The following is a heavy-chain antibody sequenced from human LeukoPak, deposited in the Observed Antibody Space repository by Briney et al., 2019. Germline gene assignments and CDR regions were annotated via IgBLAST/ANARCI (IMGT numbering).Heavy chain of an antibody. V-gene: IGHV4-59*08. CDR2: IYYSGST. Sequence: KPSETLSLTCTVSGGSISSYYWSWIRQPPGKGLEWIGYIYYSGSTNYNPSLKSRVTISVDTSKNQFSLKLSSVTAADTAVYYRARGGVAGTEDFDYWGQGTLVTVSS. J-gene: IGHJ4*02. CDR1: GGSISSYY. CDR3: ARGGVAGTEDFDY. D-gene: IGHD6-19*01.